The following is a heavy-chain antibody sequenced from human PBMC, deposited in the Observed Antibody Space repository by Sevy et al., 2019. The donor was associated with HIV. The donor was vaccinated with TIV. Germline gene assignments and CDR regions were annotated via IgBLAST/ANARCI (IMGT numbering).Heavy chain of an antibody. Sequence: GGSLRLSCAVSGLTFTYAWMSWVRQAPGKGLEWVGRIKSKVDGGTTDYGAPVKGRFTISRDDSKNTLYLQMNSLRVDDTAVYYCARDGGYSDYGMDVWGQGTTVTVSS. V-gene: IGHV3-15*01. J-gene: IGHJ6*02. CDR1: GLTFTYAW. CDR3: ARDGGYSDYGMDV. D-gene: IGHD2-15*01. CDR2: IKSKVDGGTT.